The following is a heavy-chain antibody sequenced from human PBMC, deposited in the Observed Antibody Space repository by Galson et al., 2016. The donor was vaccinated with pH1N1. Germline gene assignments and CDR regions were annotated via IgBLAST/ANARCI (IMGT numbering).Heavy chain of an antibody. D-gene: IGHD3-22*01. J-gene: IGHJ3*02. Sequence: SETLSLTCAVSGYSISSGSYWGWIRQPPRKGLEWIGSIYHSGRTYYNPSLKSRVTISTDTSKNHFSLKLSSVTAADTATYYCATFTMTISFDAFHIWGQATVVTVSS. V-gene: IGHV4-38-2*01. CDR1: GYSISSGSY. CDR2: IYHSGRT. CDR3: ATFTMTISFDAFHI.